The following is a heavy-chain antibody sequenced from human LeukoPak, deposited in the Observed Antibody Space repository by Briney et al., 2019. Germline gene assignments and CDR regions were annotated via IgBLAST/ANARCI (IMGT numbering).Heavy chain of an antibody. V-gene: IGHV3-21*01. J-gene: IGHJ6*03. CDR3: ARVTSGITGGTYYYYYMDV. CDR1: GFTFSSYS. CDR2: ISSIKAYI. D-gene: IGHD6-13*01. Sequence: TGGSLRLSCAASGFTFSSYSMSWVRQAPGKGLEWASSISSIKAYIYYADSVKGRFTISRDNVKNSLYLQMNSLRAEDTAVYYCARVTSGITGGTYYYYYMDVWGKGTTVTVSS.